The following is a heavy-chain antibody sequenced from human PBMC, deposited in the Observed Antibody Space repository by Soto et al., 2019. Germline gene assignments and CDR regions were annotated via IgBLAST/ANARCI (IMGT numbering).Heavy chain of an antibody. CDR3: ARLYGRPAADPYFDY. D-gene: IGHD6-13*01. J-gene: IGHJ4*02. CDR1: GYSFTSYW. V-gene: IGHV5-51*01. CDR2: IYPGDSDT. Sequence: GESLNISCNGSGYSFTSYWIVWVRQMPWKGLEWMGIIYPGDSDTRYSPSFQGQVTISADKSISTAYLQWSSLKASDTAMYYCARLYGRPAADPYFDYWGQGTLVTVSS.